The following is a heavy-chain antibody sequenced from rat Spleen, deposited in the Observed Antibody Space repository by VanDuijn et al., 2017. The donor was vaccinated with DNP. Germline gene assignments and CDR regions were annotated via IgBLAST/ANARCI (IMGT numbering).Heavy chain of an antibody. D-gene: IGHD1-4*01. J-gene: IGHJ2*01. CDR2: INSAGRI. CDR1: GHSITNDYR. CDR3: ARASLPCYFDY. V-gene: IGHV3-3*01. Sequence: EVQLQESGPGLVTPSQSLSLTCSVTGHSITNDYRWNWLRKFPGNKLEWMGYINSAGRINYNPSLKSRISITRDTSKNQFFLQLISITTEDTAIYYCARASLPCYFDYWGQGVLVTVSS.